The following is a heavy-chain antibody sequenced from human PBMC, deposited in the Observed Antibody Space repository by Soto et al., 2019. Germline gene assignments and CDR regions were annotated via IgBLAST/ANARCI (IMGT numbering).Heavy chain of an antibody. CDR2: IDWDDDK. CDR1: GFSLSTSGMC. Sequence: SGPTLVNPTQTLTLTCTFSGFSLSTSGMCVSWIRQPPGKALEWLALIDWDDDKYYSTSLKTRLTISKDTSKNQVVLTMTNTDPVDTATYYCARVWRSSGWYGEFDHWGQGTLVTVSS. CDR3: ARVWRSSGWYGEFDH. V-gene: IGHV2-70*01. J-gene: IGHJ4*02. D-gene: IGHD6-19*01.